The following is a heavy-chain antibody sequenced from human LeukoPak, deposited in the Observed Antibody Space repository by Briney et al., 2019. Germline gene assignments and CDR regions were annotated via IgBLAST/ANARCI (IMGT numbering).Heavy chain of an antibody. Sequence: GGSLRLSCAASGFTFTSYGMSWVRQAPGKGLEWVSAISGNVGITYYADSVKGRFTISRDNSKNALFLQMNSLRAEDTALYYCAKSVGLTYFYYHMDVWGKGTTVTISS. CDR3: AKSVGLTYFYYHMDV. D-gene: IGHD1-26*01. J-gene: IGHJ6*03. CDR2: ISGNVGIT. CDR1: GFTFTSYG. V-gene: IGHV3-23*01.